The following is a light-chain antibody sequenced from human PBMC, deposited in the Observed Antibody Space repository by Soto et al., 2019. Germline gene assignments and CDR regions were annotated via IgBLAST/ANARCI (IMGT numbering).Light chain of an antibody. CDR2: EVS. Sequence: QSVLTQPPSASGSPGESVTISCTGTRSVVCGYNYVSWYQQHPGKAPKLMIYEVSKRPSGVPDRFSGSKSGNTASLTVSGLQAEDEADYYCSSYAGSNMGVFGTGTKVTVL. J-gene: IGLJ1*01. CDR3: SSYAGSNMGV. V-gene: IGLV2-8*01. CDR1: RSVVCGYNY.